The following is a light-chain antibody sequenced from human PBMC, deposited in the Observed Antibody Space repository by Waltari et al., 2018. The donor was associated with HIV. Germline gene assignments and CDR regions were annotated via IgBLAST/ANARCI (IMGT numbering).Light chain of an antibody. J-gene: IGKJ2*01. V-gene: IGKV3-20*01. CDR2: GAS. Sequence: VLTQSPGTLSFAPGEKVTLSCRASQSVTENYLACYQHKPGQAPRLLIYGASSRATGIPDKFSGSGSGTDFTLTISRLEPADRAVYYCQQYGSLPRTFGQGTNLEIK. CDR3: QQYGSLPRT. CDR1: QSVTENY.